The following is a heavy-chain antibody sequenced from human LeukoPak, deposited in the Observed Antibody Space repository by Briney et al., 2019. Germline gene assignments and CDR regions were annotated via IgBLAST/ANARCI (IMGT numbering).Heavy chain of an antibody. J-gene: IGHJ4*02. V-gene: IGHV3-74*01. D-gene: IGHD4-17*01. CDR2: INGDGTNT. CDR1: GFTFSNYW. CDR3: ALPLRDGDFYFDY. Sequence: PGGSLRLSCAASGFTFSNYWMHWVRQAPGKGLVWVSRINGDGTNTAYADSVKGRFTISRDNAKKTLFLQMNSLRVEDTAVYYCALPLRDGDFYFDYWGQGALVTVSS.